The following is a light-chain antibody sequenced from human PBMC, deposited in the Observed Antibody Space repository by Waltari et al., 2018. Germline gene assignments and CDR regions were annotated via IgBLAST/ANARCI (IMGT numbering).Light chain of an antibody. J-gene: IGLJ2*01. CDR1: SSAAGGYNY. CDR2: DVS. Sequence: QSALTQPASVSGSHGQSITSSCTRTSSAAGGYNYVSWYQQHPGKAPKLMIYDVSNRPSGVSNRFSGSKSGNTASLTISGLQAEDEADYYCSSYTSSSPVVFGGGTKLTVL. V-gene: IGLV2-14*03. CDR3: SSYTSSSPVV.